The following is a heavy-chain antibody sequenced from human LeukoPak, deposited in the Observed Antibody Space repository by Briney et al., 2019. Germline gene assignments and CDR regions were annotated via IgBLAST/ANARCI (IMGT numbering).Heavy chain of an antibody. CDR3: TTSHASAGNS. D-gene: IGHD6-13*01. Sequence: GGSLRLSCAASGFTFSSPWMSWVRQAPGKGLEWVANINQDGGVKYYVGSVKGRFTISRDNAKNSLYLQLTSLRAEDTAVYYCTTSHASAGNSWGQGTLVTVS. CDR1: GFTFSSPW. CDR2: INQDGGVK. V-gene: IGHV3-7*01. J-gene: IGHJ5*02.